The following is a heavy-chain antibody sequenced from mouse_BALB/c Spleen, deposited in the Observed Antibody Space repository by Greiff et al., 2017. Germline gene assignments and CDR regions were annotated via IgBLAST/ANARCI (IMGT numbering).Heavy chain of an antibody. CDR3: ARFGTYAMDY. Sequence: EVNLVESGGGLVQPGGSLRLSCATSGFTFTDYYMSWVRQPPGKALEWLGFIRNKANGYTTEYSASVKGRFTISRDNSQSILYLQMNTLRAEDSATYYCARFGTYAMDYWGQGTSVTVSS. J-gene: IGHJ4*01. V-gene: IGHV7-3*02. CDR2: IRNKANGYTT. D-gene: IGHD1-1*02. CDR1: GFTFTDYY.